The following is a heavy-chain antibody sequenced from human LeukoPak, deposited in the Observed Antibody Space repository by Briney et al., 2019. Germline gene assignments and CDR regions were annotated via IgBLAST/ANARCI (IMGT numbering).Heavy chain of an antibody. Sequence: ASVKVSCKASGYTFTSYYMHWVRQAPGQGLEWMGIINPSGGSTGYAQKFQGRVTMTRDTSTSTVYMELSSLRSEDTAVYYCVVVPAAIPRYYYYGMDVWGQGTTVTVSS. CDR1: GYTFTSYY. CDR3: VVVPAAIPRYYYYGMDV. CDR2: INPSGGST. D-gene: IGHD2-2*02. V-gene: IGHV1-46*01. J-gene: IGHJ6*02.